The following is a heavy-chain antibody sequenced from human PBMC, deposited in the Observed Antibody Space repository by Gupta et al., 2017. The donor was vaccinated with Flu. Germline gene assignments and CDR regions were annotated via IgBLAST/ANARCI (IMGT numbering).Heavy chain of an antibody. V-gene: IGHV1-69*06. CDR2: IDPTFGST. Sequence: GGTFDSDTYSIGWVRQAPGQGLEWMGAIDPTFGSTDYAPEFEGRVKFSADKSTTTAYLEVTSLRPEDTATFYCTRDLDYGAETFDVWGQGSSVTVTS. J-gene: IGHJ3*01. D-gene: IGHD3-10*01. CDR3: TRDLDYGAETFDV. CDR1: GGTFDSDT.